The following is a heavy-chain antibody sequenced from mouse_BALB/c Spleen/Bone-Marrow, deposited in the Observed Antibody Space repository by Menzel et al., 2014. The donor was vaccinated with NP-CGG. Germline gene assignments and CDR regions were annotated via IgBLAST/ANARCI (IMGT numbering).Heavy chain of an antibody. D-gene: IGHD2-1*01. Sequence: QVQLKQSGPELVKPGASVKISCKASGYAFSSSWMNWVKQRPGQGLEWIGQIYPGDGDINYNGNFKGKATLTADKSSSTAYMQLSGLTSVDSAVYFCVRGGNYRFDYWGQGTTLTVSS. J-gene: IGHJ2*01. CDR1: GYAFSSSW. CDR3: VRGGNYRFDY. V-gene: IGHV1-82*01. CDR2: IYPGDGDI.